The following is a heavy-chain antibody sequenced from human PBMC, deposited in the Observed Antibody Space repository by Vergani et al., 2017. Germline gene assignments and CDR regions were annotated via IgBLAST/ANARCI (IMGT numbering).Heavy chain of an antibody. Sequence: QVQLVQSGAEVKKPGSSVKVSCKASGGTFSSYAISWVRQAPGQGLEWMGRIIPILGIANYAQKFQGRVTITADKSTSTAYMELSSLRYEDTAVYYCARNRGQKAPQGAFDIWGQGTMVTVSS. CDR1: GGTFSSYA. J-gene: IGHJ3*02. CDR3: ARNRGQKAPQGAFDI. CDR2: IIPILGIA. D-gene: IGHD3-10*01. V-gene: IGHV1-69*04.